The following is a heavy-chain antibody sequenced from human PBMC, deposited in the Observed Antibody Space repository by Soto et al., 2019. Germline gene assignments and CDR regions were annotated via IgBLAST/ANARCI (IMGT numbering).Heavy chain of an antibody. V-gene: IGHV1-3*01. CDR1: GYTFTAYT. CDR2: IKAGNGNT. CDR3: ARGGGWYVWFDP. Sequence: GASVKVSCKASGYTFTAYTMHWVRQAPGQSLEWMGWIKAGNGNTRYSQKFQGRVTITRDTSASTAYMELSSLRSEDTAVYYCARGGGWYVWFDPWGQGTLVTVSS. J-gene: IGHJ5*02. D-gene: IGHD6-19*01.